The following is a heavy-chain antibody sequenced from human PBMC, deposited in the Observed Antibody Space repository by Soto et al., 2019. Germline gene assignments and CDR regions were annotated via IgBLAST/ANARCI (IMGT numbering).Heavy chain of an antibody. Sequence: EVQLVESGGGLVQPGGSLRLSCAASGFTFSSYSMNWVRQAPGKGLEWVSYISSSSSTIYYADSEKGRFTISRDNAKNSLYLQMTSLRAEDTAVYYCARDLPYYDSSGYYPYDFDYWGQGTLVTVSS. D-gene: IGHD3-22*01. CDR3: ARDLPYYDSSGYYPYDFDY. CDR1: GFTFSSYS. V-gene: IGHV3-48*01. J-gene: IGHJ4*02. CDR2: ISSSSSTI.